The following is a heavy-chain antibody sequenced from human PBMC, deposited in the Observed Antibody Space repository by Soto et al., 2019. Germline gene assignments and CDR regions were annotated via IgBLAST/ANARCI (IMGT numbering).Heavy chain of an antibody. CDR3: ARLGSSGWYYYGMDV. CDR2: IYYSGST. J-gene: IGHJ6*02. CDR1: GGSISSSSYY. V-gene: IGHV4-39*01. D-gene: IGHD6-19*01. Sequence: PSETLSLTCTVSGGSISSSSYYWGWIRQPPGKGLEWIGSIYYSGSTYYNPSLKSRVTISVDTSKNQFSLKLSSVTAADTAVYYCARLGSSGWYYYGMDVWGQGTTVTVSS.